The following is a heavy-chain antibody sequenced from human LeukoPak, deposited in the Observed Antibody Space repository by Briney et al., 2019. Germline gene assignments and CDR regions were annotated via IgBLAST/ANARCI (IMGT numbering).Heavy chain of an antibody. CDR3: ARGRVTTIANYYYYYIDV. J-gene: IGHJ6*03. CDR1: GDSVSSNSAA. Sequence: SQTLSLTCAISGDSVSSNSAAWPWIRQSPSRGLEWLGRTYYRSKWSDDYAVSVKSRITINPDTSKNQFSLHLNSMTPEDTAIYYCARGRVTTIANYYYYYIDVWGEGTTVTVSS. V-gene: IGHV6-1*01. CDR2: TYYRSKWSD. D-gene: IGHD4-17*01.